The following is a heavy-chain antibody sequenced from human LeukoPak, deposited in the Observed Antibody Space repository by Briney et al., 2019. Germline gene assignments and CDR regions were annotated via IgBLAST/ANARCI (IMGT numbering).Heavy chain of an antibody. J-gene: IGHJ4*02. Sequence: PGGSLRLSCAASGFTFSSYAMHWVRQAPGKGLEWVAVISYDRSNKYYADSVKGRFTISRDNSKNTLYLQMNSLRAEDTAVFYCARDYGSGYPYYFDYWGQGTLVTVSS. CDR1: GFTFSSYA. CDR3: ARDYGSGYPYYFDY. CDR2: ISYDRSNK. D-gene: IGHD3-22*01. V-gene: IGHV3-30-3*01.